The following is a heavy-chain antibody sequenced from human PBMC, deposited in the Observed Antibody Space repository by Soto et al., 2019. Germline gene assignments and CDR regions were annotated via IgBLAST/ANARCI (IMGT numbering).Heavy chain of an antibody. J-gene: IGHJ6*02. Sequence: RGVLKISSAASGFTFSGYWMSWVRQAPVKGREWVANIKQDGSEKYYVDSVKGRFTISRDNAKNSLYLQMNSLRAEDTAVYYCATDYSKYYYYYGMDVWGQGTTVTVSS. V-gene: IGHV3-7*01. D-gene: IGHD4-4*01. CDR2: IKQDGSEK. CDR1: GFTFSGYW. CDR3: ATDYSKYYYYYGMDV.